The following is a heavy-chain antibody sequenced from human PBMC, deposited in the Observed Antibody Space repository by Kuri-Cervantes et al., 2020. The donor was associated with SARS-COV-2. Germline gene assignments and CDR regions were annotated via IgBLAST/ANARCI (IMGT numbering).Heavy chain of an antibody. CDR2: ISSSSSTI. CDR3: ARDGTYYDFWSGYSHQGPYYYHYYMDV. Sequence: GGSLRLSCAASGFTFSSYSMNWVRQAPGKGLEWVSYISSSSSTIYYADSVKGRFTISRDNAKNSLYLQMNSLRAEDTAVYYCARDGTYYDFWSGYSHQGPYYYHYYMDVWGKGTTVTVSS. D-gene: IGHD3-3*01. CDR1: GFTFSSYS. J-gene: IGHJ6*03. V-gene: IGHV3-48*01.